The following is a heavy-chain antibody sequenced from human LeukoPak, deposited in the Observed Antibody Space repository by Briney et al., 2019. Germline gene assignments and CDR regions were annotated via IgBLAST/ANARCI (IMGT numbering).Heavy chain of an antibody. J-gene: IGHJ4*02. V-gene: IGHV3-23*01. CDR2: ISGSGGST. CDR3: AKERNFWSGYYTGFDY. CDR1: GFTFSSYA. Sequence: GGSLRLSCAASGFTFSSYAMSWVRQAPGKGLEWVSAISGSGGSTYYADSVKGRFTISRDNSKNTLYLQMSSLRAEDTAVYYCAKERNFWSGYYTGFDYWGQGTLVTVSS. D-gene: IGHD3-3*01.